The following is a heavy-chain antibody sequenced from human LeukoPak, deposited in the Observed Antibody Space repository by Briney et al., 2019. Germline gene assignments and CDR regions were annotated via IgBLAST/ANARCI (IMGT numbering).Heavy chain of an antibody. Sequence: PGGSLRLSCAASGFTFSSYSMNWVRQAPGKGLEWVSYMSSSGSTISYADSVKGRFTISRDNAKNSLYLQMNSLRAEDTAVYYCAREMTGYSSRAIDYWGQGALVTVSS. CDR3: AREMTGYSSRAIDY. J-gene: IGHJ4*02. D-gene: IGHD6-13*01. V-gene: IGHV3-48*01. CDR1: GFTFSSYS. CDR2: MSSSGSTI.